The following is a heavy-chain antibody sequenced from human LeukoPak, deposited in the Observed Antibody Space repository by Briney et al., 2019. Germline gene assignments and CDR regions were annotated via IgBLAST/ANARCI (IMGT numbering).Heavy chain of an antibody. V-gene: IGHV4-30-4*07. CDR1: GGSISSGGYS. J-gene: IGHJ3*02. D-gene: IGHD6-19*01. CDR3: ARSSGWRGDAFDI. CDR2: IYYSGST. Sequence: SETLSLTCAVSGGSISSGGYSWSWIRQPPGKGLEWIGYIYYSGSTYYNPSLKSRVTISVDTSKNQFSLNLSSVTAADTAVYYCARSSGWRGDAFDIWGQGTMVTVSS.